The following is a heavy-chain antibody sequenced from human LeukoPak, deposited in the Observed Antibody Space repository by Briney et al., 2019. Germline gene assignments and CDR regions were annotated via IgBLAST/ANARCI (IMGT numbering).Heavy chain of an antibody. V-gene: IGHV3-7*03. D-gene: IGHD3-16*02. CDR2: INEDGRDK. CDR1: GFTFNSYG. J-gene: IGHJ4*02. Sequence: QAGGSLRLSCAASGFTFNSYGMHWVRQAPGKGLEWVANINEDGRDKYYVDSVKGRFTLSRDNTKDLLYLQMNNLRAEDTAVYFCARGGLVANPAEYWGQGTLVTVSS. CDR3: ARGGLVANPAEY.